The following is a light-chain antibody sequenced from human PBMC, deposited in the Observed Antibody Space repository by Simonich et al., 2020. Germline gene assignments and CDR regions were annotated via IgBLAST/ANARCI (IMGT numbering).Light chain of an antibody. CDR2: EGS. Sequence: QSALTQPASVSGSPGQSITISCTGTSSDVGSYNLVSWYQPHPGKAPKPMIYEGSKRHSGVSNRFSCSKSGNTASLTISGLQAEDEADYYCSSYTSSSTWVFGGGTKLTVL. J-gene: IGLJ3*02. CDR3: SSYTSSSTWV. V-gene: IGLV2-14*02. CDR1: SSDVGSYNL.